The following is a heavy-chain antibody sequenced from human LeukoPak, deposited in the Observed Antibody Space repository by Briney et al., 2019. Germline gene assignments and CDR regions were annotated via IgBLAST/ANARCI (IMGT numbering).Heavy chain of an antibody. CDR2: INPNSGGT. D-gene: IGHD1-26*01. J-gene: IGHJ4*02. V-gene: IGHV1-2*02. Sequence: ASVKVSCKASGYTFTGYYMHWMRQAPGQGLEWVGWINPNSGGTNYAQKFQGRVSMTRDTSFNTAYMELSRLTSDDTAVYYCARDRSITEKYTGRYFHDYWGQGSLVTVSS. CDR1: GYTFTGYY. CDR3: ARDRSITEKYTGRYFHDY.